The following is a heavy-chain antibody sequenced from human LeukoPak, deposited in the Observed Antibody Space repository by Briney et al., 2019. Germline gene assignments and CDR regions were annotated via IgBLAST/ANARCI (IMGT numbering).Heavy chain of an antibody. V-gene: IGHV4-34*01. D-gene: IGHD5-12*01. Sequence: SETLSLTCAVYGGSFSGYYWSWIRQPPGKGLEWIGEINHSGSTNYNPALKSRVTISVDTSKNQFSLKLSSVTAADTAVYYCARVYRNGMDVWGQGTTVTVSS. J-gene: IGHJ6*02. CDR3: ARVYRNGMDV. CDR1: GGSFSGYY. CDR2: INHSGST.